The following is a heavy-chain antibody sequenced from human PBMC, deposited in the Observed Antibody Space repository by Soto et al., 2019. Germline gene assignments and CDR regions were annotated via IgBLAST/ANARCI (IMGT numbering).Heavy chain of an antibody. Sequence: EVQLVESGGGLVQPGGSLRLSCAASGFTFSSYAMHWVRQAPGKGLEYVSAISSNGGSIYYANSVKGRFTISRDNSKNTLYLQMGSLRAEDMAVYYCARLNPIAAAFDYWGQGTLVTVSS. J-gene: IGHJ4*02. D-gene: IGHD6-13*01. V-gene: IGHV3-64*01. CDR3: ARLNPIAAAFDY. CDR2: ISSNGGSI. CDR1: GFTFSSYA.